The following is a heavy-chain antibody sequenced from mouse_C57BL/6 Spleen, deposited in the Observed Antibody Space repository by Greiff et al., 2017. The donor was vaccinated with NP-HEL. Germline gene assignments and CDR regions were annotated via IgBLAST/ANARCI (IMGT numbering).Heavy chain of an antibody. CDR1: GYSFTGYF. D-gene: IGHD2-3*01. J-gene: IGHJ2*01. CDR3: ARQGGYYYFDY. CDR2: INPYNGDT. Sequence: EVQLQESGPELVKPGDSVKISCKASGYSFTGYFMNWVMQSHGKSLEWIGRINPYNGDTFYNQKFKGKATLTVDKSSSTAHMELRSLTSEDSAVYYCARQGGYYYFDYWGQGTTLTVSS. V-gene: IGHV1-20*01.